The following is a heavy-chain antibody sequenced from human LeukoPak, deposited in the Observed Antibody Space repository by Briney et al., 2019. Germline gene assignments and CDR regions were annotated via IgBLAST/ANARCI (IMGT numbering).Heavy chain of an antibody. V-gene: IGHV4-39*07. CDR2: IYYSGST. Sequence: SETLSLTCTVSGGSISSSSYYWGWIRQPPGKGLEWIGSIYYSGSTYYNPSLKSRVTISVDTSKNQFSLKLSSVTAADTAVYYCARVLSLFWFDPWGQGTLVTVSS. CDR3: ARVLSLFWFDP. CDR1: GGSISSSSYY. D-gene: IGHD3-10*01. J-gene: IGHJ5*02.